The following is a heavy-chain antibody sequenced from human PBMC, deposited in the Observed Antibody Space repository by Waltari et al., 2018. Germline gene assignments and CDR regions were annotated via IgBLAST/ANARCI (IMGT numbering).Heavy chain of an antibody. Sequence: VQLVQSGAEVKKPGSSVKVSCKASGGTFSSYAIRWVRQAAGQGLEWMGGIIPSFGTANYAQKFQGRVTITTDESTSTAYMELSSLRSEDTAVYYCASPGVVGATTVGDAFDIWGQGTMVTVSS. CDR3: ASPGVVGATTVGDAFDI. CDR1: GGTFSSYA. CDR2: IIPSFGTA. J-gene: IGHJ3*02. V-gene: IGHV1-69*05. D-gene: IGHD1-26*01.